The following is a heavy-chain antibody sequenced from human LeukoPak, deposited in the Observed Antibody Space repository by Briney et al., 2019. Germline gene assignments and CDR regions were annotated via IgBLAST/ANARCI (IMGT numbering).Heavy chain of an antibody. V-gene: IGHV4-59*01. J-gene: IGHJ5*02. CDR3: ARGHYDFWSGYPNWFDP. CDR1: GGSISSYY. Sequence: SETLSLTCTVSGGSISSYYWSWIRQPPGKGLEWIGYIYYSGSTNYNPSLKSRVTISVDTSKNQFSLKLSSVTAADTAVYYCARGHYDFWSGYPNWFDPWGQGTLVTVSS. CDR2: IYYSGST. D-gene: IGHD3-3*01.